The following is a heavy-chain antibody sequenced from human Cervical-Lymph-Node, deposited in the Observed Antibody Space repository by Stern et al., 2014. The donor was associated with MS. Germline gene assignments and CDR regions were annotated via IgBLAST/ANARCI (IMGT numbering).Heavy chain of an antibody. Sequence: VQLVASGGGLVKPGGSLRLSCAASGFTFSDYYMSWIRQAPGKGLEWVSSFSSSGSTRYYADSVKGRFTISRDNAKNSLYLQMNSLRAEDTAVYYCARWGVGSTSPFDYWGQGTLVTVSS. V-gene: IGHV3-11*01. J-gene: IGHJ4*02. CDR2: FSSSGSTR. CDR1: GFTFSDYY. D-gene: IGHD2-2*01. CDR3: ARWGVGSTSPFDY.